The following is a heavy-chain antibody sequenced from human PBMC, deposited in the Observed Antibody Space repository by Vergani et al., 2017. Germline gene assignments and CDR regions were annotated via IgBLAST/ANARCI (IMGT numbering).Heavy chain of an antibody. J-gene: IGHJ6*02. CDR3: ARDGSGGSPFAMDV. CDR2: IYPSGGT. Sequence: QVQLVQSGAEVKKPGSSVKVSCKASGGTFSSYALNWVRQAPGQGLEWMGKIYPSGGTNYAQKFQGRVTMTKDTSTSTVDMELSSLRSEDTAMYYCARDGSGGSPFAMDVWGQGTTVTVSS. CDR1: GGTFSSYA. V-gene: IGHV1-46*03. D-gene: IGHD2-15*01.